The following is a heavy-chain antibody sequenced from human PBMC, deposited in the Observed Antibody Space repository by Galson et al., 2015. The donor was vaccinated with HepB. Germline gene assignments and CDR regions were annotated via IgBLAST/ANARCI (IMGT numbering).Heavy chain of an antibody. CDR1: GITFSSYD. V-gene: IGHV3-48*03. D-gene: IGHD2-15*01. CDR3: ARVFCSGGRCSPLPDQYYYYYYGMDV. Sequence: SLRLSCAASGITFSSYDMNWVRQASGKGPEWVAYISSSGTVTYYADSVKGRFTISRDNAKNSLYLQMNSLRAEDTAVYYCARVFCSGGRCSPLPDQYYYYYYGMDVWGQGTTFTVSS. J-gene: IGHJ6*02. CDR2: ISSSGTVT.